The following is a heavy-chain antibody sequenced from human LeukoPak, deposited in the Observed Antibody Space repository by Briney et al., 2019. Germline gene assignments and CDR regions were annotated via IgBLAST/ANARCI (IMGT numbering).Heavy chain of an antibody. CDR3: ARLGVDYYDSSGEAHAFDI. V-gene: IGHV5-51*01. CDR2: TFPGDSDT. CDR1: GYSFTSYW. D-gene: IGHD3-22*01. J-gene: IGHJ3*02. Sequence: GESLQIPCKGSGYSFTSYWIGWVRQMPGKGLEWMGITFPGDSDTRYSPSFQGQVTISADQSISTAYLQWSSLKVSDTAMYYCARLGVDYYDSSGEAHAFDIWGQGTMVTVSS.